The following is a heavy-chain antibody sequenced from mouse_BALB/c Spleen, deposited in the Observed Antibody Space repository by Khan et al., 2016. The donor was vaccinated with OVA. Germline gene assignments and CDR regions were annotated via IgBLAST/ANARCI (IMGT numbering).Heavy chain of an antibody. J-gene: IGHJ3*01. CDR1: GYTFTNYG. D-gene: IGHD2-14*01. V-gene: IGHV9-3*02. CDR2: INTNTGEP. Sequence: QIQLVQSGPELKKPGETVKISCKASGYTFTNYGMNWVKQAPGKGLKWMGWINTNTGEPTYAEEFKERFAFSLETSASTAYLQINDLKNEDTATYFVARVYYMYGSWFAYWGQGTLVTVSA. CDR3: ARVYYMYGSWFAY.